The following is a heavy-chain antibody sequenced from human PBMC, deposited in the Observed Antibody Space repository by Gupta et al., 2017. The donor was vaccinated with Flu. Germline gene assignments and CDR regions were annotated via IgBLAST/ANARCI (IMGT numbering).Heavy chain of an antibody. CDR3: AKVLGRGRAPGGY. J-gene: IGHJ4*02. CDR1: AFTLSSYA. Sequence: EVQLLDSGGGLVQPGGSLRLSCAASAFTLSSYAMSWVRQAPGKWLEWVAAISGRGGSTYDAYSVKGRFTISRYNSKDTLYLQMNSLRDEDTAVYYCAKVLGRGRAPGGYWGQGTMVTVSS. V-gene: IGHV3-23*01. CDR2: ISGRGGST. D-gene: IGHD1-26*01.